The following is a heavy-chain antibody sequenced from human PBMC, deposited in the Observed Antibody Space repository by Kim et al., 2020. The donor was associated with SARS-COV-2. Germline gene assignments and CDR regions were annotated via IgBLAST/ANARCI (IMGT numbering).Heavy chain of an antibody. Sequence: ASVKVSCKASGYTFTGYYMHWVRQAPGQGLEWMGRINPNSGGTNYAQKFQGRVTMTRDTSISTAYMELSRLRSDDTAVYYCARDYAMVVTEAYYYYYGMDVWGQGTTVTVSS. CDR2: INPNSGGT. D-gene: IGHD2-21*02. J-gene: IGHJ6*02. CDR1: GYTFTGYY. CDR3: ARDYAMVVTEAYYYYYGMDV. V-gene: IGHV1-2*06.